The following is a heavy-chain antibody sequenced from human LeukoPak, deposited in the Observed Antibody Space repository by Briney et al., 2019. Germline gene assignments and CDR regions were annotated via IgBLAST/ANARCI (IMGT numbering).Heavy chain of an antibody. CDR1: GGSISSYY. Sequence: SETLSLTCTVSGGSISSYYWSWIRQPPGKGLEWIGYIYYSGSTNYNPSLKSRFTISVDTSKNQFSLKLSSVTAADTAVYYCARGGDCSSTSCYGYFDYWGQGTLVTVSS. D-gene: IGHD2-2*01. CDR2: IYYSGST. V-gene: IGHV4-59*01. J-gene: IGHJ4*02. CDR3: ARGGDCSSTSCYGYFDY.